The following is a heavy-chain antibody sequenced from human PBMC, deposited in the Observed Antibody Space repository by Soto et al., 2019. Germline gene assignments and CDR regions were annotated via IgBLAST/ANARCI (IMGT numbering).Heavy chain of an antibody. CDR3: ARVMAAMQNWLDP. D-gene: IGHD2-2*01. CDR1: GGSISSIDYF. CDR2: IYHTGTT. J-gene: IGHJ5*02. V-gene: IGHV4-30-4*01. Sequence: SYTLSLTCSVSGGSISSIDYFWIWIRQPPGKGLEWIGFIYHTGTTYYNPSLRSRVTISIDTSKSQFSMKLNSVTAADTAVYYCARVMAAMQNWLDPWGQGNLVTVYS.